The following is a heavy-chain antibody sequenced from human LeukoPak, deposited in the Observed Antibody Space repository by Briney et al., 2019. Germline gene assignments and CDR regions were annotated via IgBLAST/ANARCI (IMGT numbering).Heavy chain of an antibody. Sequence: SVKVSCTASGGTFSSYAISWVRQAPGQGLEWMGGIVPIFGTANYAQKFQGRVTITADESTSTAYMELSSLRSEDTAVYYCAREGVGHTFDYWGQGTLVTVSS. CDR3: AREGVGHTFDY. V-gene: IGHV1-69*13. D-gene: IGHD1-26*01. CDR2: IVPIFGTA. CDR1: GGTFSSYA. J-gene: IGHJ4*02.